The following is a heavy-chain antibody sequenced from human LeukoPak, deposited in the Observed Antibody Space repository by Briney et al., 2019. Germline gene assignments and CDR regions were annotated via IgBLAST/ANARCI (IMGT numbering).Heavy chain of an antibody. CDR2: ISGSGGST. J-gene: IGHJ6*03. Sequence: GGSLRLSCAASGFTFSSYAMSWVRQAPGEGLEWVSAISGSGGSTYYADSVKGRFTISRDNSKNTLYLQMNSLRAEDTAVYYCAKDSSSRDYYYYYMDVWGKGTTVTVSS. CDR1: GFTFSSYA. CDR3: AKDSSSRDYYYYYMDV. D-gene: IGHD6-13*01. V-gene: IGHV3-23*01.